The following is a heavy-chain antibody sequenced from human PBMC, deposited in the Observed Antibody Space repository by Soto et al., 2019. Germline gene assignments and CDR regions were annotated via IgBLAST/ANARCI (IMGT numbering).Heavy chain of an antibody. J-gene: IGHJ4*02. Sequence: RASVKVSCKASGGTFSSYAISWVRQAPGQGLEWMGGIIPIFGTANYAQKFQGRVTITADKSTSTAYMELSSLRSEDTAVYYCARVARYYDFWSGYYPLGYWGQGTLVTVSS. D-gene: IGHD3-3*01. CDR1: GGTFSSYA. CDR2: IIPIFGTA. CDR3: ARVARYYDFWSGYYPLGY. V-gene: IGHV1-69*06.